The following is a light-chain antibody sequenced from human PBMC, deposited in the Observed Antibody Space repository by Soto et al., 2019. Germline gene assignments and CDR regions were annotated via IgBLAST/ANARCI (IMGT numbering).Light chain of an antibody. CDR1: QTISRW. V-gene: IGKV1-5*03. CDR2: QAS. CDR3: QQYNRFLS. Sequence: DIPMTQSPSTLSASVGDRVTITCRASQTISRWLAWYQQKPGKAPKLLIYQASTFESGVPSRFTGSGSGTEFSLTSSGLQPDDFATYYFQQYNRFLSFGGGTKVEL. J-gene: IGKJ4*01.